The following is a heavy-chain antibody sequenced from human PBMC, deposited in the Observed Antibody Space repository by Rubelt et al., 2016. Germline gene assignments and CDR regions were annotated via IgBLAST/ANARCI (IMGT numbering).Heavy chain of an antibody. CDR2: INHSGST. Sequence: QVQLQQWGAGLLKPSETLSLTCAAYGGSFSGYYWSWIRQPPGKGLEWIGEINHSGSTNYNPSHKSRGTLSVDTSKNQFSLKRGVGTAADTAVDYCARGNYYYGMDVWGQGTTVTVSS. CDR1: GGSFSGYY. V-gene: IGHV4-34*01. CDR3: ARGNYYYGMDV. J-gene: IGHJ6*02.